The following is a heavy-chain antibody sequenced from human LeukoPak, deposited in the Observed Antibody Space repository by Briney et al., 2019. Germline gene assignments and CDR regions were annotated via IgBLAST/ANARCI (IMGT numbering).Heavy chain of an antibody. CDR1: GGSISSSNW. CDR3: ARGGYYYDSSGSEFDY. J-gene: IGHJ4*02. V-gene: IGHV4-4*02. D-gene: IGHD3-22*01. CDR2: INHSGST. Sequence: SGTLSLTCAVSGGSISSSNWWSWVRQPPGKGLEWIGEINHSGSTNYNPSLKSRVTISVDKSKNQFSLKLSSVTAADTAVYYCARGGYYYDSSGSEFDYWGQGTLVTVSS.